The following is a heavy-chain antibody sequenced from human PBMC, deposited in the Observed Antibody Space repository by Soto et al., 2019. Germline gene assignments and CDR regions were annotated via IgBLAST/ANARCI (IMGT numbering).Heavy chain of an antibody. CDR1: GFTVSSNY. D-gene: IGHD3-22*01. Sequence: EVQLVESGGGLVQPGGSLRLSCAASGFTVSSNYMSWVRQAPGKGLEWVSVIYSGGSTYYADSVKGRFTISRDNSKXPXCLQMNSLRAEDTAGYYCARAPYYYDHRFPQYGMDVWGQGTTVTVSS. J-gene: IGHJ6*02. CDR2: IYSGGST. V-gene: IGHV3-66*01. CDR3: ARAPYYYDHRFPQYGMDV.